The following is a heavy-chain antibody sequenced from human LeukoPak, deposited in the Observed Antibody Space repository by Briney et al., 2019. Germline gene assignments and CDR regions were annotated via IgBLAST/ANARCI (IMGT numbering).Heavy chain of an antibody. J-gene: IGHJ4*02. D-gene: IGHD3-22*01. CDR3: ARVGDDSSGYYFDY. Sequence: GGSLRLSCAASGFTFSSYSMNWVRQAPGKGLEWVSSISSSSSYIYYADSVEGRFTISRDNAKNSLYLQMNSLRAEDTAVYYCARVGDDSSGYYFDYWGQGTLVTVSS. CDR1: GFTFSSYS. V-gene: IGHV3-21*01. CDR2: ISSSSSYI.